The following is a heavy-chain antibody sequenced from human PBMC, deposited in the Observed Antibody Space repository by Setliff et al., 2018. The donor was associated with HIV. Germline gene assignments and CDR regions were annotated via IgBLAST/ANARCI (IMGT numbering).Heavy chain of an antibody. CDR1: GFTFSNYR. V-gene: IGHV3-9*01. CDR2: ISSSGSI. D-gene: IGHD6-19*01. J-gene: IGHJ4*02. Sequence: GGSLRLSCAASGFTFSNYRMNWVRQAPGKGLEWLSYISSSGSIGYADSVKGRFTISRDNAKNSLYLQMNSLRAEDTALYYCAKDKGVGYSSGWYQNWGQGTLVTVSS. CDR3: AKDKGVGYSSGWYQN.